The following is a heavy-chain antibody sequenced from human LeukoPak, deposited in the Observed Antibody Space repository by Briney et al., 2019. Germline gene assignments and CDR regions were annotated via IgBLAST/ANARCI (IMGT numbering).Heavy chain of an antibody. CDR1: GGSISSYY. CDR2: IYYSGST. V-gene: IGHV4-59*01. Sequence: SETLSLTCTVSGGSISSYYWSWIRQPPGKGLEWIGYIYYSGSTNYNPSLKSRVTISVDTSKNQFSLKLSSVTAADTAVYYCARAADTAMVDYWGQATLVTVSS. D-gene: IGHD5-18*01. CDR3: ARAADTAMVDY. J-gene: IGHJ4*02.